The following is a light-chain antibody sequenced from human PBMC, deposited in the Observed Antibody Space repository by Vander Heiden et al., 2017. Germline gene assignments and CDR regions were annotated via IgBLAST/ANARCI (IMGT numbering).Light chain of an antibody. CDR2: AAC. J-gene: IGKJ1*01. CDR3: QQSDSTPRT. CDR1: QIISSY. V-gene: IGKV1-39*01. Sequence: DIQMTQSPSSLSASVGDRVTITCRASQIISSYLKWYQQKPGKAPKLLFYAACSLQSGVPSRCSGSGSGTDFTLTISMLQPEDFATYYCQQSDSTPRTFGQGTKVDIK.